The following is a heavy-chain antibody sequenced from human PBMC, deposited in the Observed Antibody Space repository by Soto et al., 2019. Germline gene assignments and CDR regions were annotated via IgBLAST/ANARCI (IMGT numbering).Heavy chain of an antibody. Sequence: GPLSLSSGASGLPVGSHYTDWVGQAPGKGLEWVSVIYSGGSTYYADSVKGRFTISRDNSKNTLYLQMNSLRAEDTAVYHCARGGQQLVPCFQPWAEGTLVTSSS. V-gene: IGHV3-53*01. J-gene: IGHJ5*02. CDR3: ARGGQQLVPCFQP. D-gene: IGHD6-6*01. CDR1: GLPVGSHY. CDR2: IYSGGST.